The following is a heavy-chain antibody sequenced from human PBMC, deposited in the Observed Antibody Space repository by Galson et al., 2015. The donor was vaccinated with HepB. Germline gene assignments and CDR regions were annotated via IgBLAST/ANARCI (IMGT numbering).Heavy chain of an antibody. V-gene: IGHV3-53*01. CDR2: IYSDGTT. CDR3: VTQGFGVVPIFDY. Sequence: SLRLSCAVSDFTVSNNYMSWVRQAPGKGLEWVSTIYSDGTTHYTDSVKGRFTISRDNSKNTLYLQMNSLRAEDTAVYYCVTQGFGVVPIFDYWGQGTLVTVSS. CDR1: DFTVSNNY. D-gene: IGHD3-3*01. J-gene: IGHJ4*02.